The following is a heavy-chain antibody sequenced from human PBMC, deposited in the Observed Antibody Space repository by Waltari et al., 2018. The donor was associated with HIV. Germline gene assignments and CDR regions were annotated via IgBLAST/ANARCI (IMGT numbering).Heavy chain of an antibody. J-gene: IGHJ4*02. CDR3: VRGTGIYCANGVCPIRDF. Sequence: QVQLVQSGSELKKPGASLKVSCKASGYTFTSYAMNWVRQAPGQGLEWMGWINTNTGSPTYAQDFTGRFVFSLDTSVSTAYLQISSLKTEDTAVYYCVRGTGIYCANGVCPIRDFWGQGTLVAVSS. V-gene: IGHV7-4-1*02. CDR1: GYTFTSYA. D-gene: IGHD2-8*01. CDR2: INTNTGSP.